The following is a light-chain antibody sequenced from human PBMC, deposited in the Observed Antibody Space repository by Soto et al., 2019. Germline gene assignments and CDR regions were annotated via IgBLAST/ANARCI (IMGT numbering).Light chain of an antibody. CDR1: TRAVSKADY. Sequence: QAVVTQEPSLTVSPGGTGTLTCASSTRAVSKADYSNWIQQNPAQAPRSLFYSTVNKQSWAPARFSGALLGRKAALTLSGVQPEVEADYFCLLYYGGSYVFGTGTKGTVL. J-gene: IGLJ1*01. CDR3: LLYYGGSYV. CDR2: STV. V-gene: IGLV7-43*01.